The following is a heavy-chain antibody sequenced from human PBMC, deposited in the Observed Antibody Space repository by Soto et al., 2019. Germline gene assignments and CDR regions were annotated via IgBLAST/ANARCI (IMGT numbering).Heavy chain of an antibody. CDR2: IYSGGST. CDR1: GFTVSSNY. D-gene: IGHD5-12*01. J-gene: IGHJ3*02. CDR3: ASAPREYSGYDLGAFDI. Sequence: GGSLRLSCAASGFTVSSNYMSWVRQAPGKGLEWVSVIYSGGSTYYADSGKGRFTISRHNSKNTLYLQMNSLRAEDTAVYYCASAPREYSGYDLGAFDIWGQGTMVTVSS. V-gene: IGHV3-53*04.